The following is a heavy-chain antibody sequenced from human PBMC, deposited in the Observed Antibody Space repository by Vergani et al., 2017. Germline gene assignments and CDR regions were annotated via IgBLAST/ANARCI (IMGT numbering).Heavy chain of an antibody. D-gene: IGHD2-2*01. Sequence: VRLVESGGGVVQPGRSLRLSCAASGFSFSTYALQWVRQAPGKGLQYVSVISGNGDTAYYADSVKDRFTISRDNARNTVYLQMGGLSPDDMGVYYCARIRAYHHGNNWYLDLWGRGTQVTVSS. V-gene: IGHV3-64*07. CDR1: GFSFSTYA. CDR2: ISGNGDTA. CDR3: ARIRAYHHGNNWYLDL. J-gene: IGHJ2*01.